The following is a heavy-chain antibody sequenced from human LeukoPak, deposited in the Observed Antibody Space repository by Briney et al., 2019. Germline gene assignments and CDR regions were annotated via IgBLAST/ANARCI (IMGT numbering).Heavy chain of an antibody. J-gene: IGHJ3*02. D-gene: IGHD5/OR15-5a*01. Sequence: GRSLRLSCAASGFTVSSSYMSWVRQAPGEGLEWVSVIYSGGSTYYADSVKGRFTISRDNSKNILFLQMNSLRVEDMAVYYCARGRGEVSGDTFDMWGQGTMVTVSS. CDR1: GFTVSSSY. CDR2: IYSGGST. CDR3: ARGRGEVSGDTFDM. V-gene: IGHV3-53*01.